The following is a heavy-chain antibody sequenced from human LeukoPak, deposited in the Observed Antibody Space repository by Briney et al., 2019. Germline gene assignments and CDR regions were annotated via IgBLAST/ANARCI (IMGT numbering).Heavy chain of an antibody. J-gene: IGHJ4*02. CDR2: IRSSGTTI. D-gene: IGHD6-19*01. Sequence: LSLTCTVFGGSISSYYWSWIRQPPGKGLEWVSYIRSSGTTIHYADSVKGRFTISRDNAKNSLYLQMNSLRAEDTAVYYCARDRGAVTDVFDYWGQGTLVTVSS. CDR3: ARDRGAVTDVFDY. V-gene: IGHV3-11*04. CDR1: GGSISSYY.